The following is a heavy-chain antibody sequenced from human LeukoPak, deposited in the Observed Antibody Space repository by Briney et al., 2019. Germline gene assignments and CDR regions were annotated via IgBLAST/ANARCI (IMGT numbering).Heavy chain of an antibody. CDR3: ATYLNLGN. CDR2: IKPDGSEK. J-gene: IGHJ4*02. D-gene: IGHD1-14*01. Sequence: GGSLRLSCAVSGFTLSTVWMSWVRQAPGKGLECVANIKPDGSEKYYVDSVKGRFTISRDNAKNSLYLQMDSLRAEDTAVYYCATYLNLGNWGQGTLVTVSS. V-gene: IGHV3-7*01. CDR1: GFTLSTVW.